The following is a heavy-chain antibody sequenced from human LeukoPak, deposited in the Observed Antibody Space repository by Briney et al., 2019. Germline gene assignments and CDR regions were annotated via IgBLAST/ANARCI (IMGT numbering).Heavy chain of an antibody. CDR2: ISGSGGST. V-gene: IGHV3-23*01. Sequence: GGSLRLSCAASGFTFSSHAMSWVRQAPGKGLEWVSAISGSGGSTYYADSVKGRFTISRDNSKNTLYLQMNSLRSDDTAVYYCARDSLEGYYYYMDVWGKGTTVTVSS. D-gene: IGHD1-1*01. CDR1: GFTFSSHA. CDR3: ARDSLEGYYYYMDV. J-gene: IGHJ6*03.